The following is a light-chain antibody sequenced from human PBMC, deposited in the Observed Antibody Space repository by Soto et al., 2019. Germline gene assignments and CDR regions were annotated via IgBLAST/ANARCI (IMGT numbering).Light chain of an antibody. CDR1: QTISSW. CDR2: KAS. V-gene: IGKV1-5*03. CDR3: QQYNSYRA. Sequence: DIQMTQSPSTLSGSVGDRVTITCRASQTISSWLAWYQQKPGKAPKLLISKASSLESGVPSRFSGSGSGTEFTLTISSLQPDDFATYYCQQYNSYRAFGQGTKVEI. J-gene: IGKJ1*01.